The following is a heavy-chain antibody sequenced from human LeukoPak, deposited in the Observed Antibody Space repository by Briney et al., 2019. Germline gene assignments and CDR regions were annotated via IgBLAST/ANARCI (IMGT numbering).Heavy chain of an antibody. CDR3: ARDTLYGDYGSFDY. D-gene: IGHD4-17*01. J-gene: IGHJ4*02. V-gene: IGHV3-33*01. CDR1: GFTFSSYG. CDR2: IWYDGSNK. Sequence: GRSLRLSCAASGFTFSSYGMHWVRQAPGKGLEWVAVIWYDGSNKYYADSVKGRFTISRDNSKNTLYLQMNSLRAEDTAVYYCARDTLYGDYGSFDYWGQGTLVTVSS.